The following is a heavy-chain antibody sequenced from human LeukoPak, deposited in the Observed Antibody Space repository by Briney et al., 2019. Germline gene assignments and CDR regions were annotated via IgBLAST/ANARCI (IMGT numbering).Heavy chain of an antibody. Sequence: GGSLRLSCAASGFTFNGYAMSWVRQAPEKGLEWVATISGSGGGTYYADSVKGRFTISRDDSKNTLYLQMNSLRAEDTAVYYCAKDLGRYRNNYFDYWGQGTLVTVSS. D-gene: IGHD1-26*01. CDR1: GFTFNGYA. J-gene: IGHJ4*02. CDR2: ISGSGGGT. CDR3: AKDLGRYRNNYFDY. V-gene: IGHV3-23*01.